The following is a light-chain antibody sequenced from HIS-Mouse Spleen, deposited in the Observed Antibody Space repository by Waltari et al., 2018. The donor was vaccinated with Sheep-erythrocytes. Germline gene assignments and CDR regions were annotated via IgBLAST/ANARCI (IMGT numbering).Light chain of an antibody. CDR2: KAS. V-gene: IGKV1-5*03. CDR3: QQYNSYWT. Sequence: DIQMTQSPSTLSASVGDRVTITCRASQSISSWLDWYQKKPGKAPKLLIYKASSLESGVPSRFSGSGSGTEFTLTISSLQPDDFAAYYCQQYNSYWTFGQGTKVEIK. J-gene: IGKJ1*01. CDR1: QSISSW.